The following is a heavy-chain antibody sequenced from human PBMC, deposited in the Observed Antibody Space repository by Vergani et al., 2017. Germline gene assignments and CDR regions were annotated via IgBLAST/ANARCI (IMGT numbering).Heavy chain of an antibody. D-gene: IGHD2-15*01. V-gene: IGHV1-69-2*01. CDR1: GYTFTGYY. J-gene: IGHJ4*02. CDR2: VDPEYGET. Sequence: VQLVQSGAEVKKPGASVKVSCKASGYTFTGYYMHWVQQAPGKGLEWMGLVDPEYGETIYTEKFQGRVTITADTSTDTAYMELSSLRSEDTAVYYCATDWGLGGSCYHWGQGTLVSVSS. CDR3: ATDWGLGGSCYH.